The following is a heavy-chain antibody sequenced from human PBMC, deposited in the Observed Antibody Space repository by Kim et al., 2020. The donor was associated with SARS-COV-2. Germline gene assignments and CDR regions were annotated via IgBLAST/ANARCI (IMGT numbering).Heavy chain of an antibody. CDR3: AKGMIYGDDDGYFDY. CDR1: GFTFGDYA. CDR2: ISWNSGSI. Sequence: GWSLRLSCAASGFTFGDYAMHWVRQAPGKGLEWVSGISWNSGSIGYADSVKGRFTISRDNAKNSLYLQMNSLRAEDTALYYCAKGMIYGDDDGYFDYWGQGTLVTVSS. D-gene: IGHD4-17*01. J-gene: IGHJ4*02. V-gene: IGHV3-9*01.